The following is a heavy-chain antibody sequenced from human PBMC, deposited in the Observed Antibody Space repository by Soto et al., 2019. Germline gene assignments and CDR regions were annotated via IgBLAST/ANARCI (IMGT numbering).Heavy chain of an antibody. Sequence: PGGSLRLSCVASGFILSSYWMSWVRQAPGKGLEWLANIKPDGSGKYYVDSVKGRFTISRDNAKNSLYLQMNSLRAEDTAVYYCASNIFYDFWSGYYAFDIWGRGTMVTVSS. CDR3: ASNIFYDFWSGYYAFDI. CDR1: GFILSSYW. J-gene: IGHJ3*02. V-gene: IGHV3-7*01. D-gene: IGHD3-3*01. CDR2: IKPDGSGK.